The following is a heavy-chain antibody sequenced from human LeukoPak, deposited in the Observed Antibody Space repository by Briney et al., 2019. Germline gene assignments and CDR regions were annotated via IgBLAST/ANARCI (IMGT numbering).Heavy chain of an antibody. CDR3: ARIGYCSSTSCYGGGSNYYYYMDV. V-gene: IGHV4-34*01. J-gene: IGHJ6*03. Sequence: SETLSLTCAVYGGSFSGYYWSWIRQPPGKGLEWIGEINHSGSTNYNPSLKSRVTISVDTSKNQFSLKLSSVTAADTAVYYCARIGYCSSTSCYGGGSNYYYYMDVWGKGTTVTVSS. D-gene: IGHD2-2*01. CDR2: INHSGST. CDR1: GGSFSGYY.